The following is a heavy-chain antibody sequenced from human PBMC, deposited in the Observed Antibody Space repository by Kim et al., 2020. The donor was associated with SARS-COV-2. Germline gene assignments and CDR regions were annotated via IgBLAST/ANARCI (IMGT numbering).Heavy chain of an antibody. CDR2: IPYDRSKK. CDR3: SKGGFVAPNDD. V-gene: IGHV3-30*18. D-gene: IGHD3-16*01. J-gene: IGHJ4*02. CDR1: GFTFSSYG. Sequence: GGSLRLSCAASGFTFSSYGMHWVRQAPGKGLEWVAVIPYDRSKKYYADSVKDRFTISRDNSNNTLYLLMNSLRAEYTAVYYWSKGGFVAPNDDWGQGTLVSFPS.